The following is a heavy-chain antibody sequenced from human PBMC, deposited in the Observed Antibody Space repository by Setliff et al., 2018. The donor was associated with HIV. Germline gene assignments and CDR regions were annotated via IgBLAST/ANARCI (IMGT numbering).Heavy chain of an antibody. J-gene: IGHJ3*02. V-gene: IGHV7-4-1*02. CDR1: GYIFTSYA. CDR3: ARTNIYSDAFDI. D-gene: IGHD2-21*01. CDR2: ISSNTGNP. Sequence: ASVKVSCKASGYIFTSYALNWVRQVPGQGVEWMGWISSNTGNPTYGQDFTGRFVFSLDTSVNTVYLQITTLKAEDSAVYYCARTNIYSDAFDIWGQGTMVTVSS.